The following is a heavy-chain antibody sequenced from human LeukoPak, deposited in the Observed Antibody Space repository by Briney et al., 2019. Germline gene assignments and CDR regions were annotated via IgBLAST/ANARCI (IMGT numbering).Heavy chain of an antibody. D-gene: IGHD4-17*01. CDR2: ISSSSSYI. J-gene: IGHJ4*02. Sequence: GGSLRLSCAASGFTFSSYSMNWVRQAPGKGLEWVSSISSSSSYIYYADSVKGRFTISRDNAKNSLYLQMNSLRAEDTAVYYCARGGYGDYGNYDWGQGTLVTVSS. CDR3: ARGGYGDYGNYD. V-gene: IGHV3-21*01. CDR1: GFTFSSYS.